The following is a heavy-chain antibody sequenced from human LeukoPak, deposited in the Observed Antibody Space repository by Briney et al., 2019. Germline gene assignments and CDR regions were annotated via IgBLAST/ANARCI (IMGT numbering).Heavy chain of an antibody. CDR1: GFTFSTSW. J-gene: IGHJ4*02. Sequence: GGSLRLSCAASGFTFSTSWMHWVRQVSGKGLLWVARIKSDGITTTYADSVKGRFTISRDNAKNTLYLQMNSLRAEDTAVHYCLRDEFSGPHRYWGQGTLVTVSS. V-gene: IGHV3-74*01. D-gene: IGHD5-12*01. CDR3: LRDEFSGPHRY. CDR2: IKSDGITT.